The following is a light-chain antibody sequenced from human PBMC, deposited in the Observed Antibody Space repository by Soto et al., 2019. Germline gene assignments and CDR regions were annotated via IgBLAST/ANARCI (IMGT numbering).Light chain of an antibody. Sequence: DIVMTQSPDSLAVSLGERATINCKSSQSVLYSSINKNYLAWYQQKPGQPPRLLIYWASGRESGVPDRFSGRGSGTDFTLTSSSLQAEDVAVYYCQQYFSAPFTFCPGTKVDIK. V-gene: IGKV4-1*01. CDR1: QSVLYSSINKNY. J-gene: IGKJ3*01. CDR3: QQYFSAPFT. CDR2: WAS.